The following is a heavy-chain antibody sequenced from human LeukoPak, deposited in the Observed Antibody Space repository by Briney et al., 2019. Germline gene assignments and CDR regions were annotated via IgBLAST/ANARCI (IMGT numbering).Heavy chain of an antibody. CDR2: IVVGSGNT. D-gene: IGHD2-15*01. CDR1: GFTFTSYA. CDR3: AAMYCSGGSCYGEFDP. Sequence: GTSVKVSCKASGFTFTSYAMQWVRQARGQRLEWIGWIVVGSGNTNYAQKFQERVTITRDMSTSTAYMELSSLRSEDTAVYYCAAMYCSGGSCYGEFDPWGQGTLVTVSS. J-gene: IGHJ5*02. V-gene: IGHV1-58*02.